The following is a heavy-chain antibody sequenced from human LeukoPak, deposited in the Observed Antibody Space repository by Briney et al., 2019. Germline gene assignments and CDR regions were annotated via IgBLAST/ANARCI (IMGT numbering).Heavy chain of an antibody. V-gene: IGHV3-21*06. Sequence: GGSLRLSCAVSGLTFSSYGMNWVRQAPGKGLEWVASISSSGSYFYYADSVKGRFTISRDSAKNSLYLQMDSLRGDDTALYFCASAYWVDEVYWGQGALVTVSS. D-gene: IGHD2-8*02. CDR2: ISSSGSYF. CDR1: GLTFSSYG. J-gene: IGHJ4*02. CDR3: ASAYWVDEVY.